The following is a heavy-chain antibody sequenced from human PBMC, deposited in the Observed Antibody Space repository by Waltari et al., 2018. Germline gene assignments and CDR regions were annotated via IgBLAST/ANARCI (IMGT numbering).Heavy chain of an antibody. CDR3: MTDCCQWHIEDNVSQGF. CDR2: IKSNSDGGTT. J-gene: IGHJ4*02. Sequence: VQLVESGGGLVKPGGCLRVSCATYGSRFHNAWMTSARKAPGKGLGWVGRIKSNSDGGTTDYPAPVKGRFSISRDDSRKILYLQMNSLRIEDTAVYYCMTDCCQWHIEDNVSQGFWGQGTLVTVSS. CDR1: GSRFHNAW. D-gene: IGHD2-8*01. V-gene: IGHV3-15*05.